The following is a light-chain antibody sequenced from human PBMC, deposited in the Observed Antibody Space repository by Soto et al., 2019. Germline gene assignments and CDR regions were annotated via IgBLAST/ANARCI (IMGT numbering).Light chain of an antibody. CDR2: EVS. J-gene: IGLJ1*01. CDR3: CSYAGSSPPYV. V-gene: IGLV2-23*02. Sequence: QSALTQPASVSGSPGQSITISCTGTSSDVGSYNLVSCYQQHPGKSPMLLIYEVSKRPSVVSNRFSGSKSGNTASLTISGLQAEDEADYYCCSYAGSSPPYVFGTGTKVTVL. CDR1: SSDVGSYNL.